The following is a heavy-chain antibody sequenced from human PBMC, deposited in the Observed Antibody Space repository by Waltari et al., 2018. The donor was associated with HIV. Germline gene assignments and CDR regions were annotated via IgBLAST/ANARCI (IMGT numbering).Heavy chain of an antibody. V-gene: IGHV1-2*02. CDR3: AKTYYGPTSYYNVGAFDV. Sequence: VQLVQSGAQVKEPGDSVKVSCRASGYNFSSFYLHWVRQAHGQGLQWVGFINAVSGGNNYAQKFRGRVTLTRDTSIDTSFMELTGLGSDDTAVYYCAKTYYGPTSYYNVGAFDVWGQGTMVSVSS. J-gene: IGHJ3*01. CDR2: INAVSGGN. D-gene: IGHD3-10*01. CDR1: GYNFSSFY.